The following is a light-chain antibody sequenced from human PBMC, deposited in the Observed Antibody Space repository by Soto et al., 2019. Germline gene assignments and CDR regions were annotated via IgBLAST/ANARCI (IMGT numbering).Light chain of an antibody. Sequence: QSALTQPASVSGSPGQSITISCTGTSSDVGGYNYVSWYQQHPGKAPKLMIYEVSNRPSGVSNRFSGSKSGNTASLTISGLQAEDEADYYCSSSTRSTTLDVFGTGTKVTVL. CDR1: SSDVGGYNY. V-gene: IGLV2-14*01. J-gene: IGLJ1*01. CDR3: SSSTRSTTLDV. CDR2: EVS.